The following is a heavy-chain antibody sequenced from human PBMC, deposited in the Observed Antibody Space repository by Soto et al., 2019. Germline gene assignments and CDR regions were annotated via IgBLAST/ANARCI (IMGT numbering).Heavy chain of an antibody. CDR3: AKSKQFCSGGSSYFPTDY. D-gene: IGHD2-15*01. V-gene: IGHV3-23*01. Sequence: EVQLLESGGGLVQPGGSLRLSCAASGFTYSSYAMSWIRQAPGKGLEWVSGISGSGASTYSPDSVRGRFTISRENYKNKLYLQMNTLRVEDTAVYYCAKSKQFCSGGSSYFPTDYWGQGTLVTVSS. CDR2: ISGSGAST. J-gene: IGHJ4*02. CDR1: GFTYSSYA.